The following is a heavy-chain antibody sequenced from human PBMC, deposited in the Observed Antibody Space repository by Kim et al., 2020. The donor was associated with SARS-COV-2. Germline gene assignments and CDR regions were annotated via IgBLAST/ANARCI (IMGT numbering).Heavy chain of an antibody. D-gene: IGHD3-3*01. J-gene: IGHJ6*02. CDR3: ARHVTNTGRYDFWSGYYWDLYYYYGMDV. CDR2: IYYSGST. V-gene: IGHV4-39*01. Sequence: SETLSLTCTVSGGSISSSSYYWGWIRQPPGKGLEWIGSIYYSGSTYYNPSLKSRVTISVDTSKNQFSLKLSSVTAADTAVYYCARHVTNTGRYDFWSGYYWDLYYYYGMDVWGQGTTVTVSS. CDR1: GGSISSSSYY.